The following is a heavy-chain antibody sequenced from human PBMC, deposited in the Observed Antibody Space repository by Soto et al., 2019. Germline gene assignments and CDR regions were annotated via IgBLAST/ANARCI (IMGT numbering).Heavy chain of an antibody. V-gene: IGHV1-18*01. Sequence: QVQLVQSGGEVKNPGASVKVSCKPSGYTFSTYDISWLRQAPGQGLEWIGWIRIANSDTNYAQKFQGRVNMTTETSTNTVYMELRSLRSHDTAVFFCAIDYSRASGANFDFWGQGTLVTVSS. CDR1: GYTFSTYD. CDR3: AIDYSRASGANFDF. CDR2: IRIANSDT. J-gene: IGHJ4*02. D-gene: IGHD6-19*01.